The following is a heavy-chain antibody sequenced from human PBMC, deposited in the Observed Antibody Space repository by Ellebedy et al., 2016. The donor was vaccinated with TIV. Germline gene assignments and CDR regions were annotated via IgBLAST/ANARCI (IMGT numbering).Heavy chain of an antibody. D-gene: IGHD6-19*01. CDR1: GFTFSYYW. Sequence: GESLKISCAASGFTFSYYWMSWVRQAPGKGLEWVANVKQDGSEENYVDSVKGRFSISRDNTKNALYVQMNRLRDEDTAVYYCARDQWLGRAYYFDSWGQGTLVTVSS. J-gene: IGHJ4*02. CDR2: VKQDGSEE. CDR3: ARDQWLGRAYYFDS. V-gene: IGHV3-7*01.